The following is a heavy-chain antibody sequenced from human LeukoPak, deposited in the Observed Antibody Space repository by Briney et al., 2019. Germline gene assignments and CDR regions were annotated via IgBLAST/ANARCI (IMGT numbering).Heavy chain of an antibody. Sequence: SATLSLTCTVSGGSISSSSYYWGWIRQPPGKGLEWIGSIYYSGSTYYNPSLKSRVTISVDTSKNQFSLKLSSVTAADTAVYYCARVRQQPFFDYWGQGTLVTVSS. CDR1: GGSISSSSYY. D-gene: IGHD6-13*01. V-gene: IGHV4-39*01. J-gene: IGHJ4*02. CDR3: ARVRQQPFFDY. CDR2: IYYSGST.